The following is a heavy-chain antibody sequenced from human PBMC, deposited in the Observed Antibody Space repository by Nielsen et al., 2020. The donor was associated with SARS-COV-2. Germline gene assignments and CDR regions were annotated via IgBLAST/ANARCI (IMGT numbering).Heavy chain of an antibody. J-gene: IGHJ4*02. CDR1: GFTFSSYW. CDR2: INSDGSST. V-gene: IGHV3-74*01. Sequence: LSLTCAASGFTFSSYWMHWVRQAPGKGLVWVSRINSDGSSTSYADSVKGRFTISRDNAKNSLYLQMNSLRAEDTAAYYCARSVSGSYYWEYYFDYWGQGTLVTVSS. D-gene: IGHD3-10*01. CDR3: ARSVSGSYYWEYYFDY.